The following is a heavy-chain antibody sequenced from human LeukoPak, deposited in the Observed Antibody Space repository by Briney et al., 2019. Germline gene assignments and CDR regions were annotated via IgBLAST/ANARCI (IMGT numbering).Heavy chain of an antibody. V-gene: IGHV3-15*01. Sequence: AGGSLRLSCAASGFTYSSYEMNWVRQAPGKGLEWVGRIKSKTDGGTTDYAAPVKGRFTISRDDSKNTLYLQMNSLKTEDTAVYYCTTETSDYYDSSGYYYSLDYWGQGTLVTVSS. CDR3: TTETSDYYDSSGYYYSLDY. CDR2: IKSKTDGGTT. J-gene: IGHJ4*02. CDR1: GFTYSSYE. D-gene: IGHD3-22*01.